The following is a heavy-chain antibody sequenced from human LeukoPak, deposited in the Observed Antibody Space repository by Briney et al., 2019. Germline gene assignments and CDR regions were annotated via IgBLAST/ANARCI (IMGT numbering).Heavy chain of an antibody. CDR2: INPSGGST. J-gene: IGHJ4*02. V-gene: IGHV1-46*01. Sequence: ASVKVSCKASGYTFTSYYMHWVRQAPGQGLEWMEIINPSGGSTSYAQKFQGRVTMTRDTSTSTVYMELSSLRSEDTAVYYCARAYAVAAFDYWGQGTLVTVSS. CDR3: ARAYAVAAFDY. CDR1: GYTFTSYY. D-gene: IGHD2-2*01.